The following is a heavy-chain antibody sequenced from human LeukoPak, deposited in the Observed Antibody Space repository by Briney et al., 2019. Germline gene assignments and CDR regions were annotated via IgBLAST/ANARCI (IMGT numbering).Heavy chain of an antibody. V-gene: IGHV1-18*01. CDR2: ISAYNGNT. CDR1: GYTFTSYG. D-gene: IGHD3-22*01. Sequence: GASVKVSCKASGYTFTSYGISWVRQAPGQGREWMGWISAYNGNTNYAQKLQGRVTMTTDTSTSTAYRELRSLRSDDTAVYYCARDSYYDSSGYQPRAGMDVWRQATTVTVSS. J-gene: IGHJ6*02. CDR3: ARDSYYDSSGYQPRAGMDV.